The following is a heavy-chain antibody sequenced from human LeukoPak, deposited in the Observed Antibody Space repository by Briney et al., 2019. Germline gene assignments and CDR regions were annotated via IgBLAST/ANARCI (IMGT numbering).Heavy chain of an antibody. Sequence: PSETLSLTCAVSGYSISSGYYWGWIRQPPGKGQEWIGSIYHSGITYYNPSLKSRVTISVDTSKNQFSLKLSSVTAADTAVYYCARGDSGYYYFDYWGQGTLVTVSS. D-gene: IGHD3-9*01. CDR3: ARGDSGYYYFDY. J-gene: IGHJ4*02. V-gene: IGHV4-38-2*01. CDR1: GYSISSGYY. CDR2: IYHSGIT.